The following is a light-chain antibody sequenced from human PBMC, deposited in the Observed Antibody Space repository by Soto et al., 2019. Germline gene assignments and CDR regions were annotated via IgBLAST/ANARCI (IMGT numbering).Light chain of an antibody. V-gene: IGKV1-5*03. CDR1: QSISTW. CDR2: KAS. J-gene: IGKJ1*01. CDR3: QQYKTYTRT. Sequence: DIQMTQSPSTLSASVGDRVTITCRASQSISTWLAWYQQKPGKAPKVLIYKASSLESGAPSRFSGSGSGTEFTLTISSLQPDDFATYYCQQYKTYTRTFGQGTKVEIK.